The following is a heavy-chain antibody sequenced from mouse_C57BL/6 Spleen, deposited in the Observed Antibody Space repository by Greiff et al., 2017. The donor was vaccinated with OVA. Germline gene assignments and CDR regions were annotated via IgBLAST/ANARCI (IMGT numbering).Heavy chain of an antibody. CDR2: IRSKSNNYAT. CDR1: GFSFNTYA. D-gene: IGHD2-5*01. Sequence: EVQLVESGGGLVQPKGSLKLSCAASGFSFNTYAMNWVRQAPGKGLEWVARIRSKSNNYATYYADSVKDRFTISRDDSESMLYLQMNNLKTEDTAMYYCVRSYSNYGPWFAYWGQGTLVTVSA. CDR3: VRSYSNYGPWFAY. J-gene: IGHJ3*01. V-gene: IGHV10-1*01.